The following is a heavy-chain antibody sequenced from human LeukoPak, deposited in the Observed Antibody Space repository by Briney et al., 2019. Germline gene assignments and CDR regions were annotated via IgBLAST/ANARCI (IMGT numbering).Heavy chain of an antibody. Sequence: ASVKVSCKASGGTFSSYAISWVRQAPGQGLEWMGRIIPIFGTANYAQKFQGRVTITADESTSTAYMELSSLRSEDTAVYYCAIGITGTTSFDYWGQGTLVTVSS. D-gene: IGHD1-7*01. CDR1: GGTFSSYA. J-gene: IGHJ4*02. CDR2: IIPIFGTA. V-gene: IGHV1-69*13. CDR3: AIGITGTTSFDY.